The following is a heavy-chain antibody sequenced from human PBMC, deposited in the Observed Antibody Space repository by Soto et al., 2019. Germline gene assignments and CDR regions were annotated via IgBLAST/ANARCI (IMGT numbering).Heavy chain of an antibody. V-gene: IGHV4-59*12. D-gene: IGHD2-8*02. J-gene: IGHJ4*02. CDR3: ARDKITGLFVY. CDR2: VYSSGTT. CDR1: GVSISSYY. Sequence: SETLCLTCTVSGVSISSYYWSWIRQPPGKGLEWIGYVYSSGTTNYNPSLKSRVTISVDTSKNQFSLKLSSVTAADTAVYYCARDKITGLFVYWGQGTLVTVS.